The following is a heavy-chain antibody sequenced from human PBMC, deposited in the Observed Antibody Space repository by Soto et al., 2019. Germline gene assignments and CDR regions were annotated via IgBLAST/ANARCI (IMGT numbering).Heavy chain of an antibody. CDR3: ARVARGHWYFDL. Sequence: SQTLSLTCAVYGGSFSGFYWSWISQPPGKGLEWIGEINHSGSTNYNPSLKSRVTISVDTSKNQFSLKLSSVTAADTAVYYCARVARGHWYFDLWGRGTLVTVSS. CDR1: GGSFSGFY. V-gene: IGHV4-34*01. J-gene: IGHJ2*01. D-gene: IGHD3-10*01. CDR2: INHSGST.